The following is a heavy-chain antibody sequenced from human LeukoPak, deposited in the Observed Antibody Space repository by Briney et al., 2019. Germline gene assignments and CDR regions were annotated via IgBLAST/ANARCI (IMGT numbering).Heavy chain of an antibody. CDR2: ISGSGGST. V-gene: IGHV3-23*01. Sequence: GGSLRLSCAASGFTSSSYAMSWVRQAPGKGLEWVSAISGSGGSTYYADSVKGRFTISRDNSKNTLYLQMNSLRAEDTAVYYCAKDGDYYYDSSGYYYRAYAFDIWGQGTMVTVSS. J-gene: IGHJ3*02. D-gene: IGHD3-22*01. CDR1: GFTSSSYA. CDR3: AKDGDYYYDSSGYYYRAYAFDI.